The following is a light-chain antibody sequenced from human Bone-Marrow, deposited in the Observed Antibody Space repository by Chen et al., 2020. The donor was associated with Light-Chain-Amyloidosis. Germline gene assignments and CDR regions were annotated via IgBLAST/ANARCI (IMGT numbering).Light chain of an antibody. V-gene: IGKV3-20*01. CDR1: QSIDNNY. CDR2: GAS. Sequence: EIVLTQSPGTLSLSPGERATLSCRASQSIDNNYLAWYQQKPGQAPRLLIYGASSRATGIPDRCSGSGSGTDFTLTISRLEPEDSAVYYCQQYGSSPRTFGQGTKVEIK. J-gene: IGKJ1*01. CDR3: QQYGSSPRT.